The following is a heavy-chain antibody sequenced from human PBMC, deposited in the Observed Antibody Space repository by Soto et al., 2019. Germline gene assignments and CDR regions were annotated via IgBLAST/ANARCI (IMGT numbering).Heavy chain of an antibody. Sequence: SQTLSLTFVISGDSISSNSSAWNWIRQSPSRGLEWLGRTYYRSKWYNDYAVSAKSRITINPDTFKNQFSLQLNSLTPDDTAVYYCARGTTGYYGSGSYYKERTLRGVLDVWGHGTTVTVSS. D-gene: IGHD3-10*01. J-gene: IGHJ6*02. CDR3: ARGTTGYYGSGSYYKERTLRGVLDV. CDR2: TYYRSKWYN. V-gene: IGHV6-1*01. CDR1: GDSISSNSSA.